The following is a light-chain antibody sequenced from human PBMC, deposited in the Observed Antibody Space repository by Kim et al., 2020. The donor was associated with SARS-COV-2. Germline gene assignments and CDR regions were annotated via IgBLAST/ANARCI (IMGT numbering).Light chain of an antibody. Sequence: VARGQTARITCGGNNIGSKNVHWYQQKPGQAPVLVIYRDSNRPSGIPERFSGSNSGNTATLTISRAQAGDEADYYCQVWDSSTARVFGGGTQLTVL. CDR1: NIGSKN. V-gene: IGLV3-9*01. J-gene: IGLJ2*01. CDR2: RDS. CDR3: QVWDSSTARV.